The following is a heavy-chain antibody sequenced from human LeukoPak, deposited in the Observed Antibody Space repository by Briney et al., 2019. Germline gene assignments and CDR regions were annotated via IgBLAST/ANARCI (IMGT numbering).Heavy chain of an antibody. Sequence: GRSLRLSCAASGFTFSSYGMHWVRQAPGEGLEWVAVISYDGSNKYYADSVKGRFTISRDNSKNTLYLQMNSLRAEDTAVYYCAKYRGSGWYTFGYWGQGTLVTVSS. CDR2: ISYDGSNK. D-gene: IGHD6-19*01. V-gene: IGHV3-30*18. J-gene: IGHJ4*02. CDR3: AKYRGSGWYTFGY. CDR1: GFTFSSYG.